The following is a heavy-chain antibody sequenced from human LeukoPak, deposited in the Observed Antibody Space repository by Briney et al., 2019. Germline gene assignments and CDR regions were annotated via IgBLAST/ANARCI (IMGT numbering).Heavy chain of an antibody. CDR1: GFTFSTYA. CDR3: ARAGKVAAFDY. J-gene: IGHJ4*02. Sequence: PGGSLRLSCAASGFTFSTYALSWVRQAPGKGLEWVSSISGSGGSTDYADSVKGRFTLSRGNFENTLYLHMSSLRADDTAIYYCARAGKVAAFDYWGKGTLSPSP. V-gene: IGHV3-23*01. CDR2: ISGSGGST.